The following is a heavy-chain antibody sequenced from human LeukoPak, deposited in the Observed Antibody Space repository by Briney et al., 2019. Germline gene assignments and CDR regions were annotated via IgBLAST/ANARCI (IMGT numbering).Heavy chain of an antibody. V-gene: IGHV3-23*01. CDR1: GFTFSSYG. D-gene: IGHD3-22*01. Sequence: GGSLRLSCAASGFTFSSYGMSWVRQAPGKGLEWVSAISGSGGSTYYADSVKGRFTISRDNSKNTLYLQINSLRAEDTAAYYCAKGGGVSNYDIANWGQGTLVTVSS. CDR3: AKGGGVSNYDIAN. CDR2: ISGSGGST. J-gene: IGHJ4*02.